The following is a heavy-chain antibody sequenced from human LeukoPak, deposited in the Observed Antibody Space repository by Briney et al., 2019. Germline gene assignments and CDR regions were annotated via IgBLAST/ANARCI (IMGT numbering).Heavy chain of an antibody. CDR1: GYTFTSYG. J-gene: IGHJ4*02. D-gene: IGHD3-22*01. CDR2: ISAYNGNT. CDR3: ARQYYDSSGYYYVGYYFDY. Sequence: ASVRVSCKASGYTFTSYGISWVRQAPGEELEWMGWISAYNGNTNYAQKLQGRVTMTTDTSTSTAYMELRSLRSDDTAVYYCARQYYDSSGYYYVGYYFDYWGQGTLVTVSS. V-gene: IGHV1-18*01.